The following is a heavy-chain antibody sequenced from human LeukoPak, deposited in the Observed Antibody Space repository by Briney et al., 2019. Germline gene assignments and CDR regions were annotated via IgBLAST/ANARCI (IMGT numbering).Heavy chain of an antibody. Sequence: WASVKVSCKASGYTFTGYYMHWVRQAPGQGLEWMGWINPNSGGTNYAQKFQGRVTMTRDTSISTAYMELSRLRSDDTAVYYCARDALIVGAPLSWGQGTLVTVSS. CDR2: INPNSGGT. D-gene: IGHD1-26*01. J-gene: IGHJ5*02. CDR3: ARDALIVGAPLS. CDR1: GYTFTGYY. V-gene: IGHV1-2*02.